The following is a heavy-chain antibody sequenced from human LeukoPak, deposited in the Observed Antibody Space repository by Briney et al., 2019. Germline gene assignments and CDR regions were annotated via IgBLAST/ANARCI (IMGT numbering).Heavy chain of an antibody. D-gene: IGHD2-8*01. J-gene: IGHJ4*02. Sequence: PGGSLRLSCAASGFTFSSYGMTWVRQAPGKGLEWISYINTTGDRIQYADSVKGRFTISRDNAKNSLYLQMNSLRAEDTAVYYCARDTKDYWGQGTLVTVSS. CDR1: GFTFSSYG. CDR3: ARDTKDY. CDR2: INTTGDRI. V-gene: IGHV3-48*04.